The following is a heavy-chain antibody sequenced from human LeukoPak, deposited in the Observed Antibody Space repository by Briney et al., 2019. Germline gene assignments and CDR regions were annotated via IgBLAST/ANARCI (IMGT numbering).Heavy chain of an antibody. D-gene: IGHD3-16*01. CDR2: MYTGGTT. CDR3: AKDKATSGGGLAS. J-gene: IGHJ4*02. Sequence: GGSLRLSCAASGFTVSGTHMSWVRQAPGKGLEWVAAMYTGGTTYYADSVTGGFSISRDNSKNTLYLHMNSLRAEETAVYYCAKDKATSGGGLASWGQGTLVSVSS. V-gene: IGHV3-53*01. CDR1: GFTVSGTH.